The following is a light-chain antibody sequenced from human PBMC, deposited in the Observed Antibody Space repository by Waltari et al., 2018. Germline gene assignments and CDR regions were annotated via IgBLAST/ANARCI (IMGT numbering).Light chain of an antibody. CDR2: EDN. V-gene: IGLV3-10*01. Sequence: SYELTQPPSVSVSPGQTARLTCYGETLPRKFAYWYQQKSGQAPVLVIFEDNKRPSGIPERFSGSISGTTATLTISGAQVEDEADYYCSSVDSSFKGLFGAGTKVTVL. CDR1: TLPRKF. CDR3: SSVDSSFKGL. J-gene: IGLJ1*01.